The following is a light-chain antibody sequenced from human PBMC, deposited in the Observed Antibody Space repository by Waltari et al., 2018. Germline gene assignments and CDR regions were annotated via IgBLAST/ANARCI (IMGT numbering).Light chain of an antibody. CDR1: SSDIGNYNL. CDR2: DVN. V-gene: IGLV2-23*02. CDR3: CSYAGSAISV. J-gene: IGLJ3*02. Sequence: QSALTQTASVSGSPGQSITISYSGTSSDIGNYNLVSWYQQHPGKAPTLIIYDVNKRPSGVSNRFSGSKSGNTAFLTISRLQTADEADYYCCSYAGSAISVFGGGTKVTVL.